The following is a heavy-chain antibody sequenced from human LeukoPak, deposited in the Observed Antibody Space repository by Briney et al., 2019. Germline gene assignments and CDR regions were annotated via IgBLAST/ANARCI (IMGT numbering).Heavy chain of an antibody. V-gene: IGHV3-21*01. D-gene: IGHD2-15*01. CDR1: GFIFGDYA. J-gene: IGHJ6*03. CDR3: ARDAYCSGGSCYQRNYYYYMDV. Sequence: GGSLRLSCAASGFIFGDYAMNWVRQAPGKGLEWVSSISTSSSYIYYADSVKGRFTISRDNAKNSLYLQMNSLRAEDTALYYCARDAYCSGGSCYQRNYYYYMDVWGKGTTVTISS. CDR2: ISTSSSYI.